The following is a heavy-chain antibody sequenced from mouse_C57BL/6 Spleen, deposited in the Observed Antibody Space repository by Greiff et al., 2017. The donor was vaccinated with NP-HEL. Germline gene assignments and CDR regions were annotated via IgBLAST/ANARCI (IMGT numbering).Heavy chain of an antibody. V-gene: IGHV5-6*01. CDR1: GFTFSSYG. CDR2: ISSGGSYT. CDR3: ARNYGSSSSFAY. J-gene: IGHJ3*01. D-gene: IGHD1-1*01. Sequence: EVQVVESGGDLVKPGGSLKLSCAASGFTFSSYGMSWVRQTPDKRLEWVATISSGGSYTYYPDSVKGRFTISRDNAKNTLYLQMSSLKSEDTAMYYCARNYGSSSSFAYWGQGTLVTVSA.